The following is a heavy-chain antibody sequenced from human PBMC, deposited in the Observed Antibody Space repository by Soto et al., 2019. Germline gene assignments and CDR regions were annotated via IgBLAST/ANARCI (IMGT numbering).Heavy chain of an antibody. CDR3: ARQYVWGTYRPDAFDI. CDR2: IYPGDSDT. J-gene: IGHJ3*02. V-gene: IGHV5-51*01. CDR1: GYKVSTWHNFTSYW. Sequence: PGESLKISCMGSGYKVSTWHNFTSYWIAWVRQMPGEGLEWMGIIYPGDSDTRYSPSFQGQVTISADKSIRTAYLQWSSLKASDTAMYYCARQYVWGTYRPDAFDIRGQGTMVTVSS. D-gene: IGHD3-16*01.